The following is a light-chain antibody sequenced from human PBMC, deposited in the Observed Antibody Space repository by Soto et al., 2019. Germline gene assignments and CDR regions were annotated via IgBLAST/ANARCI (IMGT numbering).Light chain of an antibody. V-gene: IGKV1-27*01. J-gene: IGKJ4*01. CDR1: RDISNY. CDR3: QKYDTAPLT. CDR2: GAS. Sequence: DIQVTQSPSSLSASLGDRVSITCRASRDISNYVAWYPQKPGQVPRLLISGASTLHSGVPSRFGGSGSGTAGTGTSTSREPEDIATYYWQKYDTAPLTFGGGTKVEI.